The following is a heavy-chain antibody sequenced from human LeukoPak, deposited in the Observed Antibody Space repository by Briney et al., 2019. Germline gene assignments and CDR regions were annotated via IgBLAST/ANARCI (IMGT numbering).Heavy chain of an antibody. V-gene: IGHV3-33*08. CDR2: LSYDGSNK. J-gene: IGHJ4*02. Sequence: GGSLRLSCAASGFTFSGYGIHWVRQAPGKGLEWVAFLSYDGSNKFYADSVKGRFTISRDNSENTLHLQMNSLKDEDTAVYYCARELKNPYDIPPNYYFDYWGQGTLVTVSS. CDR1: GFTFSGYG. D-gene: IGHD3-9*01. CDR3: ARELKNPYDIPPNYYFDY.